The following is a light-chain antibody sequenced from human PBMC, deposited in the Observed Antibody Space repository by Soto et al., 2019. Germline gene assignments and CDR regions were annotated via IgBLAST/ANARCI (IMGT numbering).Light chain of an antibody. CDR2: EGS. Sequence: QSALTQPASVSGSPGQSITISCTGTSSDVGSYKFVSRYQQHPGKAPKLMIYEGSKRPSGVSNRFSGSKSGNTASLTISGRQAEDEADYYCCSYAGSSTLVFGGGTKVT. V-gene: IGLV2-23*01. J-gene: IGLJ2*01. CDR1: SSDVGSYKF. CDR3: CSYAGSSTLV.